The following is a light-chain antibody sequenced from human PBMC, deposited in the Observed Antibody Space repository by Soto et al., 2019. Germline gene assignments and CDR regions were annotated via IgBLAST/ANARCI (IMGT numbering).Light chain of an antibody. CDR2: KVS. CDR3: VQFTRWPLT. Sequence: DVVMTQSPLSLPVTLGQPASISCRSSQSLVYSDGNTYLDWFQQRPGQSPRRLIYKVSNRNSGVRDRFGGSGSGTDFTVKISSVEADDVGVYYCVQFTRWPLTVGGGTKVEFK. J-gene: IGKJ4*01. CDR1: QSLVYSDGNTY. V-gene: IGKV2-30*01.